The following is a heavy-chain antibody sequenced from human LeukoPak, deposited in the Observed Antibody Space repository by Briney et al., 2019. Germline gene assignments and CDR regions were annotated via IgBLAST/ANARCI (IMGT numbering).Heavy chain of an antibody. CDR1: GGTFSSYA. V-gene: IGHV1-69*13. CDR3: ASCGSSTSCYTYYYYYMDV. D-gene: IGHD2-2*02. CDR2: IIPHFGTA. J-gene: IGHJ6*03. Sequence: SVKVSCKASGGTFSSYAISWVRQAPGQGLEWVGGIIPHFGTANYAQKFQGRVTITADESTSTAYMELSSLRSEDTAVYYCASCGSSTSCYTYYYYYMDVWGKGTTVTVSS.